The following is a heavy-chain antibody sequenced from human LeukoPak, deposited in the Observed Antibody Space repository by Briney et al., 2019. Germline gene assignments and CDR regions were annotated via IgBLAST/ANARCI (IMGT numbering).Heavy chain of an antibody. D-gene: IGHD6-19*01. CDR3: AKSRGLAVAGTRYFDL. Sequence: GGSLRLTCAAAGFTFSSYGMNWVRQAPGKGLEWVSAISGSGGSTFYADSVKGRFTISRDNAKNSLYLQMNSLRAEDTAVYYCAKSRGLAVAGTRYFDLWGRGTLVTVSS. J-gene: IGHJ2*01. CDR1: GFTFSSYG. CDR2: ISGSGGST. V-gene: IGHV3-23*01.